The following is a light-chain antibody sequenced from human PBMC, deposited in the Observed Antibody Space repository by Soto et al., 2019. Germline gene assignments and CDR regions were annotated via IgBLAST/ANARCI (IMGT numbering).Light chain of an antibody. CDR1: QSVDTF. Sequence: EIVLTQSPGTLSLSPGDRATLSCRASQSVDTFLSWYQQKPGQAPRLFIYDSSTRAAGIPDRFSGSGSGTDFTLTISSLEPEDFAVYYCQQRRNLLSFGGGTKVDIK. CDR3: QQRRNLLS. J-gene: IGKJ4*01. CDR2: DSS. V-gene: IGKV3-11*01.